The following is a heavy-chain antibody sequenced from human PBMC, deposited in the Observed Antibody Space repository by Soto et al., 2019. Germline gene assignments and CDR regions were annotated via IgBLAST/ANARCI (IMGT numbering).Heavy chain of an antibody. V-gene: IGHV1-3*01. CDR2: INAGNGNT. CDR1: GYTFTSYA. CDR3: ARSLRLAGDY. Sequence: QVQLVQSGAEVKKPGASVKVSCKASGYTFTSYAMHWVRQAPGHRLEWMGWINAGNGNTKYSQNFQGSVTITRDTSASTAYMELSSLRSEDTAVYYCARSLRLAGDYWGQGTLVTVSS. J-gene: IGHJ4*02.